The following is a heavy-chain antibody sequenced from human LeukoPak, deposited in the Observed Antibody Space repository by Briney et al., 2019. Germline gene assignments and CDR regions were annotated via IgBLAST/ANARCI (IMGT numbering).Heavy chain of an antibody. Sequence: SEALSLTCTVSGVSIISSSYDWGWIRQPPGKGLEWIGSINYSGSTDYNPSLKSRVTISVDASKNQFSLKMSSVTAADTAVYYCARHFDIWGQGTPVTVSS. J-gene: IGHJ4*02. CDR3: ARHFDI. CDR2: INYSGST. CDR1: GVSIISSSYD. V-gene: IGHV4-39*01.